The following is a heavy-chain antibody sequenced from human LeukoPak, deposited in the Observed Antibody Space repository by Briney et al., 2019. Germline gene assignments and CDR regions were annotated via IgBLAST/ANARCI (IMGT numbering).Heavy chain of an antibody. D-gene: IGHD3-22*01. CDR1: GGSISSSY. CDR2: ASHSGST. V-gene: IGHV4-59*01. CDR3: ARGYYDARGDSNPFDI. Sequence: SETLSLTCTVSGGSISSSYWSWLRQHPGRGRGWNGFASHSGSTNYKPSLKSRVSISVDTSKNQFSLKLTSVTAADTAMYYCARGYYDARGDSNPFDIWGQGTMVTVSS. J-gene: IGHJ3*02.